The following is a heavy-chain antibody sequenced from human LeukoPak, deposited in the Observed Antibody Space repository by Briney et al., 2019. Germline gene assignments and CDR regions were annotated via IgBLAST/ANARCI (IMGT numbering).Heavy chain of an antibody. J-gene: IGHJ4*02. CDR1: GGSISSYY. D-gene: IGHD5-18*01. CDR3: ARLGYSSGYYVFEY. V-gene: IGHV4-59*01. Sequence: SETLSLTCTVSGGSISSYYWSWIRQPPGKGLEWIGYIYYSGSTNYNPSLKSRVTISVDTSKNQFSLKLSSVTAADTAVYYCARLGYSSGYYVFEYWGQGTLVTVSS. CDR2: IYYSGST.